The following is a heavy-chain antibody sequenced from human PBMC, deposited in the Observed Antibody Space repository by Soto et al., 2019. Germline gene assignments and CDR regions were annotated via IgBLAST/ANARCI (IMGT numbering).Heavy chain of an antibody. CDR1: GGNFSSYA. CDR2: IIPIFGTA. D-gene: IGHD6-19*01. J-gene: IGHJ6*02. Sequence: QVQLVQSGAEVKKPGSSVKVSCKASGGNFSSYAISWVRQAPGQGLEWMGGIIPIFGTANYAQKFQGRVTITADESTSTAYMELSSLRSEDTAVYSCARGAVAEDYYYYGMDVWGQGTTATVSS. CDR3: ARGAVAEDYYYYGMDV. V-gene: IGHV1-69*01.